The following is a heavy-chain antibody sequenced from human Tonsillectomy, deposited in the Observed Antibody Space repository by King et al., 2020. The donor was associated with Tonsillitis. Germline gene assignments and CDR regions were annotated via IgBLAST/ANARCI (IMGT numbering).Heavy chain of an antibody. CDR2: IYYSGST. CDR3: ARDSISSPPFYYYYMGV. V-gene: IGHV4-59*01. Sequence: QLQESGPGLVKPSETLSLTCTVSGGSISSYYWSWIRQPPGKGLEWIGYIYYSGSTTYNPSLKSRVTISVDTSKNQFSLKVSSVTAADTAVYYCARDSISSPPFYYYYMGVWGKGTTVTVSS. J-gene: IGHJ6*03. D-gene: IGHD6-6*01. CDR1: GGSISSYY.